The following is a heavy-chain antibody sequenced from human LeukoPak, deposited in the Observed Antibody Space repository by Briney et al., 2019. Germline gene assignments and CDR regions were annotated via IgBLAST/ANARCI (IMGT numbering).Heavy chain of an antibody. J-gene: IGHJ6*03. CDR2: IYNSGST. Sequence: SETLSLTCTVSGGSISSYYWIWIRQPPGKGLECIGYIYNSGSTNYNPSLKSRVTISVDTSKNQFSLKMSSVTAADTAVYYCARAKFEVLRYFDWLSPGDYYYYMDVWGKGTTVTISS. V-gene: IGHV4-59*01. D-gene: IGHD3-9*01. CDR3: ARAKFEVLRYFDWLSPGDYYYYMDV. CDR1: GGSISSYY.